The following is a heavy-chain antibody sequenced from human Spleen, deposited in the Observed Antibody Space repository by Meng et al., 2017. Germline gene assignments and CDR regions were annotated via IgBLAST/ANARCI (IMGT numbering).Heavy chain of an antibody. CDR2: IKQDGSEK. Sequence: GGPLRLSCAASGFTFSSYWMSWVRQAPGKGLEWVANIKQDGSEKYYVDSVKGRFTISRDNAKSSLYLQMNSLRAEDTAVYYCARDGAPYDILTGYYKVYFDYWGQETLVTVSS. D-gene: IGHD3-9*01. V-gene: IGHV3-7*01. J-gene: IGHJ4*02. CDR3: ARDGAPYDILTGYYKVYFDY. CDR1: GFTFSSYW.